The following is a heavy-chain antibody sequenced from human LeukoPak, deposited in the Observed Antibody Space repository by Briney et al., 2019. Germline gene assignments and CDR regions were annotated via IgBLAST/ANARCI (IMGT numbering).Heavy chain of an antibody. D-gene: IGHD3-22*01. V-gene: IGHV3-23*01. Sequence: GGSLRLSCAASGFTFSSYAISWVRQAPGKGLEWVSAISGSGGSTYYADSVKGRFTISRDNSKNTLYLQMNSLRAEDTAVYYCAVGSSGYYFLDYWGQGTLVTVSS. J-gene: IGHJ4*02. CDR1: GFTFSSYA. CDR2: ISGSGGST. CDR3: AVGSSGYYFLDY.